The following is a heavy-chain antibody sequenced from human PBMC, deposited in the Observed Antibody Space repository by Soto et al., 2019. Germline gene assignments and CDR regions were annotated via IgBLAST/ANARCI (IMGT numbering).Heavy chain of an antibody. V-gene: IGHV4-39*01. D-gene: IGHD3-10*01. CDR1: GGSISSSSYY. CDR2: IYYSGST. Sequence: QLQLQESGPGLVKPSETLSLTCTVSGGSISSSSYYWGWIRQPPGKGLEWIGSIYYSGSTYYNPSLKSRVPISVDTSKNQFSLKLSSVTAADTAVYYCANQNRLLWFPGAFDIWGQGTMVTVSS. J-gene: IGHJ3*02. CDR3: ANQNRLLWFPGAFDI.